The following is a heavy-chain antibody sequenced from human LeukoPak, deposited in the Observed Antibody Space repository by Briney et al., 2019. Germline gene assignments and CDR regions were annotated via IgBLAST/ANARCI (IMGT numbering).Heavy chain of an antibody. Sequence: GSLRLSCAASGFTFSSYALSWFRQAPGKGLEWVSAFIGSGGSTYYADSVKGRFTISRDNSKNKLYLKMNSLRAEDTAVYYCAKDTLGRYSGYDSTGDAFDIWGQGTMVTVSS. CDR2: FIGSGGST. CDR3: AKDTLGRYSGYDSTGDAFDI. V-gene: IGHV3-23*01. D-gene: IGHD5-12*01. CDR1: GFTFSSYA. J-gene: IGHJ3*02.